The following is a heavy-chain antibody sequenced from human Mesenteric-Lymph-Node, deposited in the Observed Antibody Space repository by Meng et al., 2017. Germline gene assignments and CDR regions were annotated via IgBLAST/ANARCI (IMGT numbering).Heavy chain of an antibody. Sequence: GESLKISCAASGFTVSSNEMSWVRQAPGKGLEWVAVISYDGSDKYYADSVKGRFTISRDNSKNTLYLQMNSLRAEDTAVYYCASGGKAEYYYYGMDVWGQGTTVTVSS. J-gene: IGHJ6*02. CDR1: GFTVSSNE. CDR3: ASGGKAEYYYYGMDV. CDR2: ISYDGSDK. D-gene: IGHD4-23*01. V-gene: IGHV3-30*03.